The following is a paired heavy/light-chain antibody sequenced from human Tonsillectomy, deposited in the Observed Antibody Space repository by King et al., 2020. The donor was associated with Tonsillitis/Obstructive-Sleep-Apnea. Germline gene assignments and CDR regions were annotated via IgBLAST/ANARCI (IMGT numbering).Light chain of an antibody. CDR3: QSYDSSLSGWV. CDR1: SSNIGARYD. CDR2: ANS. J-gene: IGLJ3*02. V-gene: IGLV1-40*01. Sequence: QSVLTQPPSVSGAPGQRVTISCTGSSSNIGARYDVHWYQQLPGTAPKLLIYANSNRPSGVPDRLSGSKSGTSASLAITGLQAEDEADYYCQSYDSSLSGWVFGGGTKLTVL.
Heavy chain of an antibody. CDR3: ARVTWGLCKSASCYMKSSWFDP. CDR1: GFIFSSYW. D-gene: IGHD2-2*02. V-gene: IGHV3-7*04. J-gene: IGHJ5*02. Sequence: EVELVESGGGLVQPGGSLRLSCAASGFIFSSYWMTWVRQAPGKGLEWVANIKEDGNEKYYVKSLKGRFTISRDNAKNSLYLQMNSLRAEDTAVYYCARVTWGLCKSASCYMKSSWFDPWGQGTLVTVSS. CDR2: IKEDGNEK.